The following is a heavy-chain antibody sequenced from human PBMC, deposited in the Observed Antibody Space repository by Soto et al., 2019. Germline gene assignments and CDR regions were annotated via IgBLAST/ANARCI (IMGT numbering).Heavy chain of an antibody. J-gene: IGHJ5*02. CDR1: GGSISSYC. CDR3: ARVVNNWNDDNWFDP. Sequence: SETLSLTCTVSGGSISSYCWSWIRQPAGKGLEWIGRIYTSGSTNYNPSLKSRVTMSVDTSKNQFSLKLSSVTAADTAVYYCARVVNNWNDDNWFDPWGQGTLVTVSS. V-gene: IGHV4-4*07. CDR2: IYTSGST. D-gene: IGHD1-20*01.